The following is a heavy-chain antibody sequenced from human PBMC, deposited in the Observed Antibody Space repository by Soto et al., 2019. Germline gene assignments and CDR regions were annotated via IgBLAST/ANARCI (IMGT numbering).Heavy chain of an antibody. CDR2: INSDGSST. CDR1: GFTFCSYL. D-gene: IGHD5-12*01. V-gene: IGHV3-74*01. Sequence: GGSLRLSCAASGFTFCSYLMHWVRQAPEKGLVWVSRINSDGSSTSYADSVKGRFTISRDNAKNTLYLQMNSLRAEDTAVYYCARGLGWGYSGYDYYYYYGMDVWGQGTTVTVSS. J-gene: IGHJ6*02. CDR3: ARGLGWGYSGYDYYYYYGMDV.